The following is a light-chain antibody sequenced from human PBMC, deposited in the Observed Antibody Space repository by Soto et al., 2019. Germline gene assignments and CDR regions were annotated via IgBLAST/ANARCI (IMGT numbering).Light chain of an antibody. J-gene: IGLJ1*01. V-gene: IGLV2-14*01. CDR3: SSYTSNSPYV. CDR2: EVS. CDR1: SSDVGGYNY. Sequence: QSALNQPASVSGSPGQSITISCTGTSSDVGGYNYVSWYQQHPGKAPKLMIYEVSNRPSGVSNRFSGSKSGNTASLTISGLQAEDEADYYCSSYTSNSPYVFGTGTKVTVL.